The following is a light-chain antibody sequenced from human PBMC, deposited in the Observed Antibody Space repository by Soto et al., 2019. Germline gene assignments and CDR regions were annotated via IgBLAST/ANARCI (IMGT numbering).Light chain of an antibody. Sequence: QSALTQPASVSGSPGQSITISCTGTSSDVGGYNYVSWYQQHPGKAPKLMIYDASNRPSGVSNRFSGSKSGNTASLTISGLQAEDEADYYCSSYTSSSLVFGGGTKLTVL. CDR1: SSDVGGYNY. CDR3: SSYTSSSLV. J-gene: IGLJ2*01. CDR2: DAS. V-gene: IGLV2-14*01.